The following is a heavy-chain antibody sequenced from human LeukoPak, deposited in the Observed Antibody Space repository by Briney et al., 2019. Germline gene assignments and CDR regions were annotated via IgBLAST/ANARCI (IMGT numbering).Heavy chain of an antibody. V-gene: IGHV3-23*01. CDR3: AKDRGEYSSSSEIDY. CDR2: ISASGGST. CDR1: GFTFSSYA. Sequence: GGSLRLSCTASGFTFSSYAMSWVRQAPGQGLEWVSAISASGGSTYYADSVKGRFTISRDNSKNTLYLQMNSLRAEDTAVYYCAKDRGEYSSSSEIDYWGQGTLVTVSS. D-gene: IGHD6-6*01. J-gene: IGHJ4*02.